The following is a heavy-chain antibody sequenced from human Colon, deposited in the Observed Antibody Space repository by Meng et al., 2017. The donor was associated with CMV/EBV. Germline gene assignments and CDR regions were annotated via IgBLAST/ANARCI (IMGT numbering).Heavy chain of an antibody. CDR3: TREGFDY. Sequence: QEQLVQSGAEGKKPGASVKVSCKASGFTFSTQYIHWVRQAPGQGLEWLGIIKPSGGSTGYAQNFQGRVTVTRDTSISTVYMEVNSLTSDDTAAYYCTREGFDYWGQGALVTVSS. V-gene: IGHV1-46*01. CDR1: GFTFSTQY. CDR2: IKPSGGST. J-gene: IGHJ4*02.